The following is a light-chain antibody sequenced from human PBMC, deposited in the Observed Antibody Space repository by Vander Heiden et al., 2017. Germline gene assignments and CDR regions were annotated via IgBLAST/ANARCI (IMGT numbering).Light chain of an antibody. J-gene: IGLJ3*02. CDR1: ELPKKY. CDR3: QSADSSGARGV. Sequence: PPSLSLSPGETARITCAGDELPKKYAYWYQQKPGQAPVLVIYKDTERPSGIPERFSGSSSGTTVTLTISGVQSEDEADYYCQSADSSGARGVFGGGTKLTVL. V-gene: IGLV3-25*03. CDR2: KDT.